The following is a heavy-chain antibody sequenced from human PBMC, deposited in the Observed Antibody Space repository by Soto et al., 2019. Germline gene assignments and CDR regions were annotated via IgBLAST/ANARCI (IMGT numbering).Heavy chain of an antibody. J-gene: IGHJ6*02. Sequence: ASVKVSCKASGYTFTSYAMHWVRQAPGQRLEWMGWINAGNGNTKYSQKFQGRVTITRDTSASTAYMELSSLRSEDTAVYYCARDLEGNDILTGYYISIYYYGMDVWGQGTTVTSP. CDR3: ARDLEGNDILTGYYISIYYYGMDV. D-gene: IGHD3-9*01. V-gene: IGHV1-3*01. CDR2: INAGNGNT. CDR1: GYTFTSYA.